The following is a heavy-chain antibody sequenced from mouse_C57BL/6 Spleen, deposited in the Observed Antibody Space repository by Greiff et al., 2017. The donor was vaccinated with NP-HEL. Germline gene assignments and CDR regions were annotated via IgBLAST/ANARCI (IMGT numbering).Heavy chain of an antibody. CDR1: GFTFTDYY. Sequence: EVKLVESGGGLVQPGGSLSLSCAASGFTFTDYYMSWVRQPPGTALEWLGFIRNKANGYTTEYSASVKGRFTISRDNSQSILYLQMNALRAEDSATYYCARSRGIYDGYYVDYWGQGTTLTVSS. D-gene: IGHD2-3*01. V-gene: IGHV7-3*01. CDR2: IRNKANGYTT. CDR3: ARSRGIYDGYYVDY. J-gene: IGHJ2*01.